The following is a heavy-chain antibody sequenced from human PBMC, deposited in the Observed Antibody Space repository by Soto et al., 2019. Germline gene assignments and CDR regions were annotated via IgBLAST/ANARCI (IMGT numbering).Heavy chain of an antibody. V-gene: IGHV4-31*03. Sequence: QVQLQESGPGLVKPSQTLSLTCTVTGGSINSGSYYWSWIRQHPGKGLEWIGNINYSGSTYYNPSLNSRVIMSVDASQNQFLLKLTSVTAADTAVYYCARDRLMGQYFGSWGQGTLVTVSS. CDR2: INYSGST. J-gene: IGHJ4*02. CDR3: ARDRLMGQYFGS. D-gene: IGHD3-10*01. CDR1: GGSINSGSYY.